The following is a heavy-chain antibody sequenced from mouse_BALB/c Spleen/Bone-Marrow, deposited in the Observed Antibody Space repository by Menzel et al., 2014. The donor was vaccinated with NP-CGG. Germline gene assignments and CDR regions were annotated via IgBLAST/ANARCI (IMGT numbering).Heavy chain of an antibody. Sequence: QVQLQQSGTEPVKPGASVKLSCKASGYTFTSYWIHWVKQRPGQGLEWIGEIHPSNGRTNYSEKFKTKATLTVDKSSTTAHMQLRSLTSEDSAVYYCARGTARAMMDYWGQGTSVTVSS. CDR3: ARGTARAMMDY. V-gene: IGHV1S81*02. CDR1: GYTFTSYW. J-gene: IGHJ4*01. CDR2: IHPSNGRT. D-gene: IGHD3-2*01.